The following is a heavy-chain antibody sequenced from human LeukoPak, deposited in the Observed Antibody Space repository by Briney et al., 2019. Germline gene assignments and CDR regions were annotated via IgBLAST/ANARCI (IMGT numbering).Heavy chain of an antibody. CDR2: ISGSGGST. D-gene: IGHD3-10*01. CDR3: ANSRFAWFGELTPRTDQGVEDY. Sequence: PGGSLRLSCAASGFTFSSHAMSWVRQAPGKGLEWVSAISGSGGSTYYADSVKGRFTISRDNSKNTLYLQMNSLRAEDTAVYYCANSRFAWFGELTPRTDQGVEDYWGQGTLVTVSS. J-gene: IGHJ4*02. CDR1: GFTFSSHA. V-gene: IGHV3-23*01.